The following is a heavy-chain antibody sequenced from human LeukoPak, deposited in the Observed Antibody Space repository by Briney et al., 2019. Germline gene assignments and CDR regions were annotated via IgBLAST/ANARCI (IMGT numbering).Heavy chain of an antibody. Sequence: GGSLRLSCAASGFTFSSYWMSWVRQAPGKGLEWVANIKPDENEKYYVDSVKGRFTISGDNAKNSLYLQMNSLRAEDTAVYYCARSPDGLDYWGQGALVTVSS. CDR3: ARSPDGLDY. D-gene: IGHD1-14*01. J-gene: IGHJ4*02. V-gene: IGHV3-7*01. CDR1: GFTFSSYW. CDR2: IKPDENEK.